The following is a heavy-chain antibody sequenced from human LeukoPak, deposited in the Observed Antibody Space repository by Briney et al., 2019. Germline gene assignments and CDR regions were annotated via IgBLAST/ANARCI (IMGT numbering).Heavy chain of an antibody. J-gene: IGHJ4*02. CDR1: GFTFSDYY. V-gene: IGHV3-11*04. CDR3: AREFRFGDTTTNN. CDR2: ISSSGSTI. D-gene: IGHD3-10*01. Sequence: NPGGSLRLSCAASGFTFSDYYMSWIRQAPGKGLEWVSYISSSGSTIYYADSVKGRFTISRDNAKNSLYLQMNSLRAEDTAVYYCAREFRFGDTTTNNWGQGTLVTVSS.